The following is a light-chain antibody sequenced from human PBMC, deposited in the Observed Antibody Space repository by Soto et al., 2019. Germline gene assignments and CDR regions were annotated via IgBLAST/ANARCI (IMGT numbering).Light chain of an antibody. CDR3: QVWASTAEFFV. J-gene: IGLJ1*01. CDR1: KIGSKI. Sequence: YALPPPPSVSLDPGQTAKITSGADKIGSKIVHWYKQRPGQAPVAVVFDATDRPSGIPDRISASRSGDPATLTISRVDAGDEADYYCQVWASTAEFFVFGSGTKVTVL. CDR2: DAT. V-gene: IGLV3-21*02.